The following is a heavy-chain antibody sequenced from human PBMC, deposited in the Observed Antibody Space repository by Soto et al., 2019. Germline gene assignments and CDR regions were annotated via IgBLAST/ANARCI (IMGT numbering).Heavy chain of an antibody. CDR1: GGSFGKSA. CDR3: ATGVIWIGYFTVDS. V-gene: IGHV1-69*13. Sequence: SVKVSCKASGGSFGKSAINWVRQTPGQGLEWLGGFIPVYRTLNYAQKFQGRVTITADESTGTAYMTLSSLASGDTAVYYCATGVIWIGYFTVDSWGQGTRVTVSS. J-gene: IGHJ4*02. CDR2: FIPVYRTL. D-gene: IGHD3-3*01.